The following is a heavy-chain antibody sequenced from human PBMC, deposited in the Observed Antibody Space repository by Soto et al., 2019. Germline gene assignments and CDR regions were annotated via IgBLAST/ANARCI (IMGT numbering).Heavy chain of an antibody. Sequence: GESLKISCKSSGYTFTNYWIGWVRQMPGKGPEWMGIIYPGDSDTKYNPSFQGQVTISADKSITTTYLQWSSLKASDTAIYYCAASIFYYGMDVWGQGTTVTSP. CDR3: AASIFYYGMDV. V-gene: IGHV5-51*01. CDR2: IYPGDSDT. J-gene: IGHJ6*02. CDR1: GYTFTNYW.